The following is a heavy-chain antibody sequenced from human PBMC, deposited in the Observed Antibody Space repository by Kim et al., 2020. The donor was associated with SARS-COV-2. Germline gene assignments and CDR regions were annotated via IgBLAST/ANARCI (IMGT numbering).Heavy chain of an antibody. Sequence: GGSLRLSCAVSGLTVNSNYMSWVRQAPGKGLEWVSIIYSAGNTYYPDSLKGRFTISRYDSMNTLYLQMNILRADDTAVYYCARVQVSTTADYFDFWCQGT. D-gene: IGHD2-2*01. CDR2: IYSAGNT. CDR1: GLTVNSNY. CDR3: ARVQVSTTADYFDF. J-gene: IGHJ4*02. V-gene: IGHV3-66*01.